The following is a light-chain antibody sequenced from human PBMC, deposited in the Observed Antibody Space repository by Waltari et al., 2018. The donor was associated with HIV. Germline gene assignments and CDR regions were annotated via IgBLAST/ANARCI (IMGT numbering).Light chain of an antibody. CDR1: QSISTW. Sequence: DIQMTQSPSTMSASVRDRVPLTRRASQSISTWLAWSQLKPGKAPKLLIYKASSLEAGVPSRFSGSGSGTEFTLTISSLQPDDVATYYCQQYNTYARTFGQGTKLEIK. CDR2: KAS. V-gene: IGKV1-5*03. CDR3: QQYNTYART. J-gene: IGKJ2*01.